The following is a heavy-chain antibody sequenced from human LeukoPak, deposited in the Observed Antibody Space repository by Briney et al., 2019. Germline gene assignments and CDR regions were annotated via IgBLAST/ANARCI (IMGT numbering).Heavy chain of an antibody. CDR2: IYPGGSET. CDR3: ARASRDGYNQNFDY. J-gene: IGHJ4*02. D-gene: IGHD5-24*01. V-gene: IGHV5-51*01. Sequence: GGSLKISCKGLGYSFSSYWDAWGRPRAGEGVGWRGIIYPGGSETRYGPSFQGQVTISADSSTSTAYLQWSSLRASDTAMYYCARASRDGYNQNFDYWGQGTLVTVSS. CDR1: GYSFSSYW.